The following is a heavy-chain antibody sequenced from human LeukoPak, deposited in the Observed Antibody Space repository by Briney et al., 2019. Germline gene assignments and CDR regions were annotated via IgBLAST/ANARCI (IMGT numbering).Heavy chain of an antibody. CDR1: GYRFTSYW. CDR3: ARQRSVEMATIGDFDY. Sequence: GESLKISCKGSGYRFTSYWIGWVRKMPGKGLEWMGIIYPGDSDSRYSPSFQGQVTISADKSISSAYLQWNSLKASDTAMYYCARQRSVEMATIGDFDYWGQGTLVTVSS. D-gene: IGHD5-24*01. V-gene: IGHV5-51*01. CDR2: IYPGDSDS. J-gene: IGHJ4*02.